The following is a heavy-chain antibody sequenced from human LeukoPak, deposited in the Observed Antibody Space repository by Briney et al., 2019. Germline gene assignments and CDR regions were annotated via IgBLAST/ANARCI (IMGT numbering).Heavy chain of an antibody. CDR2: ISGSGGST. CDR3: AKVWRGLWGTTRGYYFDY. Sequence: GGSLRLSCAAPGFTFSSYAMSWVRQAPGKGLEWVSAISGSGGSTYYADSVKGRFTISRDNSKNTLYLQMNSLRAEDTAVYYCAKVWRGLWGTTRGYYFDYWGQGTLVTVSS. J-gene: IGHJ4*02. CDR1: GFTFSSYA. V-gene: IGHV3-23*01. D-gene: IGHD3-3*01.